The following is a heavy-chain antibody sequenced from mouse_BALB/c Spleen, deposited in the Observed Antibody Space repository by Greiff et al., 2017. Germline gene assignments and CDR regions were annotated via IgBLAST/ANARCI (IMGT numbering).Heavy chain of an antibody. J-gene: IGHJ3*01. Sequence: EVKLVESGGGLVQPGGSLKLSCAASGFTFSSYTMSWVRQTPEKRLEWVAYISNGGGSTYYPDTVKGRFTISRDNAKNTLYLQMSSLKSEDTAMYYCARHLLRSPFAYWGQGTLVTVSA. CDR3: ARHLLRSPFAY. CDR2: ISNGGGST. V-gene: IGHV5-12-2*01. CDR1: GFTFSSYT. D-gene: IGHD1-1*01.